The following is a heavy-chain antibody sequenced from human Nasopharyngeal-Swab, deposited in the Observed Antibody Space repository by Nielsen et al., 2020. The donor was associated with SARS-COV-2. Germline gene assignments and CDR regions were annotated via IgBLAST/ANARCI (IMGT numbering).Heavy chain of an antibody. D-gene: IGHD2/OR15-2a*01. CDR1: GGSFSGYY. CDR2: INHSGST. J-gene: IGHJ4*02. Sequence: SETLSLTYAVYGGSFSGYYWSWIRQPPGKGLEWIGEINHSGSTNYNPSLKSRVTISVDTSKNQFSLKLSSVTAADTAVYYCARGFLSMAGLRLTVHFDYWGQGTLVTVSS. CDR3: ARGFLSMAGLRLTVHFDY. V-gene: IGHV4-34*01.